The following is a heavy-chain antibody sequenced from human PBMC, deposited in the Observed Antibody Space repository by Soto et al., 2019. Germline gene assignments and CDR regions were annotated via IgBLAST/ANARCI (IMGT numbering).Heavy chain of an antibody. J-gene: IGHJ5*02. CDR2: MNQDGNQK. CDR3: ARDLGDYIWGSYRPNWFDP. D-gene: IGHD3-16*02. V-gene: IGHV3-7*01. Sequence: GGSLRLSCVASGFSLRDFWMTWVRQAPGKGLEWVANMNQDGNQKNYVDSVKGRFSISRDNAKNSLYLQINSLRAEDTAAYYCARDLGDYIWGSYRPNWFDPWGQGTLVTVSS. CDR1: GFSLRDFW.